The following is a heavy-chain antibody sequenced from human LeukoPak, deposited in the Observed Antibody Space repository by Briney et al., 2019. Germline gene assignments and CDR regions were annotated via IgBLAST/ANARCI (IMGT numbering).Heavy chain of an antibody. D-gene: IGHD6-13*01. CDR1: GYTFTGYY. CDR3: ARVGEDSSSWYYNWFDP. Sequence: ASVKVSCKASGYTFTGYYMHWVRQAPRQGLEWMGWINPNSGGTNYAQKFQGRVTMTRDTSISTAYMELSRLRSDDTAVYYCARVGEDSSSWYYNWFDPWGQGTLVTVSS. J-gene: IGHJ5*02. V-gene: IGHV1-2*02. CDR2: INPNSGGT.